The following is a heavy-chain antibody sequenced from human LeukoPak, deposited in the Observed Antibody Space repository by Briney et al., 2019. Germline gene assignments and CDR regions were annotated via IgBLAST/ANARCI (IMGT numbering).Heavy chain of an antibody. CDR1: GGSFRGYY. CDR2: VIHSGAT. D-gene: IGHD3-22*01. CDR3: ARGYDSGGYYAYFDY. Sequence: SETLSLNCTVYGGSFRGYYWTWIRQSPGKGLQWIGEVIHSGATNYNPSLTSRLIISVDTSRNQFSLKLSSVTAADTAVYYCARGYDSGGYYAYFDYWGQGALVTVSS. J-gene: IGHJ4*02. V-gene: IGHV4-34*12.